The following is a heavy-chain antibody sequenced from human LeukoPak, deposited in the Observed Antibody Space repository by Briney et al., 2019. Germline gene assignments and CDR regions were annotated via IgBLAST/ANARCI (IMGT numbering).Heavy chain of an antibody. V-gene: IGHV1-2*02. CDR3: ARDSRPEYDFWSGYFEETFDY. CDR1: GYTFTGYY. J-gene: IGHJ4*02. Sequence: GASVKVSCKASGYTFTGYYMHWVRQAPGQGLEWMGWINPNSGGTNYAQEFQGRVTMTRDTSISTAYMELSRLRSDDTAVYYCARDSRPEYDFWSGYFEETFDYWGQGTLVTVSS. D-gene: IGHD3-3*01. CDR2: INPNSGGT.